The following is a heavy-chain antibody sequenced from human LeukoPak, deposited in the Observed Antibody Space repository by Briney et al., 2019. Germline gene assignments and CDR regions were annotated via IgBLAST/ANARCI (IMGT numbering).Heavy chain of an antibody. V-gene: IGHV1-69*04. CDR1: GGTFNSYA. CDR3: ARDSGSMVRGVYFDY. J-gene: IGHJ4*02. CDR2: IIPIFGIA. Sequence: PVKVSCKASGGTFNSYAISWVRQAPGQGLEWMGRIIPIFGIANYAQKFQGRVTITADKSTSTAYMELSSLRSEDTAVYYCARDSGSMVRGVYFDYWGQGTLVTVSS. D-gene: IGHD3-10*01.